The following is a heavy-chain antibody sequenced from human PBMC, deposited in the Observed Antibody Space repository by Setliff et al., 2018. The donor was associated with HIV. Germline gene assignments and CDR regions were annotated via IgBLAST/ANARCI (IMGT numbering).Heavy chain of an antibody. V-gene: IGHV4-34*01. D-gene: IGHD3-16*01. CDR1: GGSFSGYY. J-gene: IGHJ4*02. CDR2: INHRGST. CDR3: ARVSTDYVWGSFLSSGPYYFDF. Sequence: SETLSLTCAVYGGSFSGYYWTWIRQPPGKGLEWIGEINHRGSTNYNPSLKSRVTISVDTSKNQFSLKLTSVTAADTAVYYCARVSTDYVWGSFLSSGPYYFDFWGQGALVTVSS.